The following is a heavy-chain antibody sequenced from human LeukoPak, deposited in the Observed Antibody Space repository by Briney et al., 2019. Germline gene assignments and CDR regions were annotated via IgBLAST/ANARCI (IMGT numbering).Heavy chain of an antibody. V-gene: IGHV3-48*01. D-gene: IGHD2-2*02. CDR1: GFTFSTYS. Sequence: GGSLRLSCAASGFTFSTYSMNWVRQAPGKGLEWVSYINRDGDTMYYADSVKGRFTISRDDANNALYLQMSSLRAEDTAVYYCARAGIVVVPAAIKGYYYYYMDVWGKGTTVTVSS. CDR2: INRDGDTM. J-gene: IGHJ6*03. CDR3: ARAGIVVVPAAIKGYYYYYMDV.